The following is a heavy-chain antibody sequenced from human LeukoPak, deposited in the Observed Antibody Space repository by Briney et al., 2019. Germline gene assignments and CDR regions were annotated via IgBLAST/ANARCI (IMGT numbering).Heavy chain of an antibody. CDR2: IYPGDSDT. V-gene: IGHV5-51*01. D-gene: IGHD3-3*01. Sequence: GESLKISCKGSGYSFTSYWIGWVRQMPGKDLEWMGIIYPGDSDTRYSPSFQGQVTISADKSISTAYLQWSSLKASDTAMYYCARSPRDITIFGVVIYGMDVWGQGTTVTVSS. CDR1: GYSFTSYW. CDR3: ARSPRDITIFGVVIYGMDV. J-gene: IGHJ6*02.